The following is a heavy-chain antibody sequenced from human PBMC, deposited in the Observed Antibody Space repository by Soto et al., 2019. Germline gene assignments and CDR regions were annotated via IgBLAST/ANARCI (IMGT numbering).Heavy chain of an antibody. V-gene: IGHV3-15*07. CDR3: TTERGDTSMVTTVVPFDY. CDR2: IKSKTDGGTT. CDR1: GFTFSNAW. D-gene: IGHD5-18*01. J-gene: IGHJ4*02. Sequence: EVQLVESGGGLVKPGGSLRLSCAASGFTFSNAWMNWVRQAPGKGLEWVGLIKSKTDGGTTDYAAPVKGRFNISRENSKNTLYLQMNSLKTEDTAVYYCTTERGDTSMVTTVVPFDYWGQGTLVTVSS.